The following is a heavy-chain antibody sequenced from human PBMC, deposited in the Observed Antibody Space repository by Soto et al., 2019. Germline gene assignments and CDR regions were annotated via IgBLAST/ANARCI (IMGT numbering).Heavy chain of an antibody. CDR2: IYPGDSDT. CDR3: VRPRHEARSCYYCLEG. J-gene: IGHJ6*03. CDR1: GYSFTSYW. Sequence: PGESLKISCKGSGYSFTSYWIGWVRQMPGKGLEWMGIIYPGDSDTRYSPSFQGQVTISADKSISTAYLQWSSLKASDTAMYYCVRPRHEARSCYYCLEGWGKETRSSVS. D-gene: IGHD1-26*01. V-gene: IGHV5-51*01.